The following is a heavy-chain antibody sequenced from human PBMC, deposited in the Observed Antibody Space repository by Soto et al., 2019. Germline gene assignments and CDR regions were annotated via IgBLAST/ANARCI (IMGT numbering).Heavy chain of an antibody. J-gene: IGHJ4*02. CDR1: GFVFSDYA. V-gene: IGHV3-23*01. CDR3: VTVAPNPLSD. Sequence: EVHLLESAGGLVQPGGSLRLSCAASGFVFSDYAMSWVRQAPGKGLEWLSAISCDGNDTYYADSVKGRFTISRDKSKNTLYLKVESLGVEDTAKYYCVTVAPNPLSDWGRGTLVTVSS. CDR2: ISCDGNDT.